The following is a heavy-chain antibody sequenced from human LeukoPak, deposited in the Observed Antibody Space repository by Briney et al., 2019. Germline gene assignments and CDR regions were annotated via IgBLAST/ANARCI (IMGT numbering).Heavy chain of an antibody. CDR2: IIPIFGTA. CDR3: AREGSYFEYSSSSRYFDY. CDR1: GGTFSSYA. V-gene: IGHV1-69*13. J-gene: IGHJ4*02. D-gene: IGHD6-6*01. Sequence: ASVKVSCKASGGTFSSYAISWVRQAPGQGLEWMGGIIPIFGTANYAQKFQGRVTITADESTSTAYMELSSLRSEDTAVYYCAREGSYFEYSSSSRYFDYWGQGTLVTVSS.